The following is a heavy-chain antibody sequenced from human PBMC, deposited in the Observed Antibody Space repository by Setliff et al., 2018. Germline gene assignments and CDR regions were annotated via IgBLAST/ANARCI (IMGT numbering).Heavy chain of an antibody. Sequence: GASVKVSCKASGYTFTDYGISWVRQAPGQGLEWMGWISPYTGNTFYAPQFQGRVIMTKDTSAKKAYMDLRSLRSDDTAVYYCERLVGYCSTTSCQRTSGDDFWGLGTLVTVSS. J-gene: IGHJ4*02. V-gene: IGHV1-18*01. CDR1: GYTFTDYG. CDR2: ISPYTGNT. D-gene: IGHD2-2*01. CDR3: ERLVGYCSTTSCQRTSGDDF.